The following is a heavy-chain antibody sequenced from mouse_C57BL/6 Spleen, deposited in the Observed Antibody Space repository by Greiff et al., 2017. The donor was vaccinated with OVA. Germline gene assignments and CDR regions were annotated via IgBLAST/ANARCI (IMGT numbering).Heavy chain of an antibody. Sequence: VMLVESGPGLVQPSQSLSITCTVSGFSLTSYGVHWVRQSPGKGLEWLGVIWSGGSTDYNAAFISRLGISKNNSKSHVFFKMNSLQADDTAIYYCARPGLGRGYFDYWGQGTTLTVSS. CDR3: ARPGLGRGYFDY. V-gene: IGHV2-2*01. D-gene: IGHD4-1*01. CDR1: GFSLTSYG. J-gene: IGHJ2*01. CDR2: IWSGGST.